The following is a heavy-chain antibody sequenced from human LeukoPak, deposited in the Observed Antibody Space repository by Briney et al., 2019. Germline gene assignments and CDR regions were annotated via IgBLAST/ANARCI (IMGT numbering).Heavy chain of an antibody. Sequence: PGGSLRLSCAASGFTFSSYSMNWVRQAPGKGLEWVSSISSSSSYIYYADSVKGRFTISRDNAKNSLYLQMNSLRAEDTAVYYCAKDQLTGFGELFGYWGQGTLVTVSS. J-gene: IGHJ4*02. CDR3: AKDQLTGFGELFGY. CDR2: ISSSSSYI. CDR1: GFTFSSYS. D-gene: IGHD3-10*01. V-gene: IGHV3-21*04.